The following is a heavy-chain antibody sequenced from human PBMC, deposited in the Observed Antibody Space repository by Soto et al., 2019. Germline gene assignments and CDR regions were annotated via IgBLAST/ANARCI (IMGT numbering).Heavy chain of an antibody. V-gene: IGHV3-48*03. CDR3: ARESCSGGNCYTYYFDP. D-gene: IGHD2-15*01. CDR1: GFSFSNYE. J-gene: IGHJ5*02. CDR2: SRNSDSTT. Sequence: GGSLRLSCAASGFSFSNYEMNWVRQAPGKGLEWISYSRNSDSTTYYADSVRGRFTISRDNAKNLLHLQMHSLRADDTAVYYYARESCSGGNCYTYYFDPWGQGIPVTVSS.